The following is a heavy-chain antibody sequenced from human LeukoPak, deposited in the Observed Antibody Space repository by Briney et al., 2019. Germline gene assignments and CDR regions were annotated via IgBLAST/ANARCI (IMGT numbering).Heavy chain of an antibody. CDR3: ARGRVTTVANFDY. CDR1: GFTFSSYG. Sequence: GGSLRLSCAASGFTFSSYGMSWVRQAPGKGLEWVSAISGSGGSTYYADSVKGRFTISRDNAKNSLYLQMNSLRAEDTAVYYCARGRVTTVANFDYWGQGTLVTVSS. J-gene: IGHJ4*02. D-gene: IGHD4-23*01. V-gene: IGHV3-23*01. CDR2: ISGSGGST.